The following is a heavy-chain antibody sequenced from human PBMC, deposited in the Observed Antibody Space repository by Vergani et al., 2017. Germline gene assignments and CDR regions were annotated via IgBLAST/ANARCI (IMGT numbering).Heavy chain of an antibody. CDR1: GFTFSSYA. V-gene: IGHV3-64*04. CDR3: AKGGVYSGSYFAY. Sequence: VQLVESGGGLVQPGGSLRLSCSASGFTFSSYAMHWVRQAPGKGLEYVSAISSNGGSTYYADSVKGRFSISRDNSKNTLYLQMNILRAEDTAVYYCAKGGVYSGSYFAYWGQGTLVTVSS. J-gene: IGHJ4*02. D-gene: IGHD1-26*01. CDR2: ISSNGGST.